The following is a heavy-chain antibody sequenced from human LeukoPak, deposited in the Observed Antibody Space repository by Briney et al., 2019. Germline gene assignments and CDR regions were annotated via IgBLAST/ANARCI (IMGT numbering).Heavy chain of an antibody. D-gene: IGHD5-18*01. Sequence: SETLSLTCAVSGGSISSGGYSWSWIRQPPGKGLGWIGYIYHSGSTYYNPSLKSRVTISVDRSKNQFSLKLSSVTAADTAVYYCASSQYSYGIYYYYGMDVWGQGTTVTVSS. V-gene: IGHV4-30-2*01. CDR2: IYHSGST. J-gene: IGHJ6*02. CDR1: GGSISSGGYS. CDR3: ASSQYSYGIYYYYGMDV.